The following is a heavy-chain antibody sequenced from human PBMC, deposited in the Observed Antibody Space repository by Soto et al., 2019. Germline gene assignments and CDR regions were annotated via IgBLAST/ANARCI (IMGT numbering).Heavy chain of an antibody. J-gene: IGHJ4*02. CDR2: ITPIFRTT. CDR3: AREGYTPWALDH. D-gene: IGHD6-13*01. Sequence: QVQLVQSGDEVKKPGSSVKVSCKASGGTFSSYTISWVRQAPGQGLEWMGGITPIFRTTNYAQKFEGRVTITADGSTSTAYMELSSLRSEDTAVYYCAREGYTPWALDHWGQGTLVTVSS. V-gene: IGHV1-69*01. CDR1: GGTFSSYT.